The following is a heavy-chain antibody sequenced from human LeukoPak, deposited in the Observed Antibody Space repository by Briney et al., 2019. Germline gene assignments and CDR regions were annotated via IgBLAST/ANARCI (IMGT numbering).Heavy chain of an antibody. V-gene: IGHV5-51*01. Sequence: GESLKISCKGSGYSFTSYWIGRVRQMPGKGLEWMGIIYPGDSDTRYSPSFQGQVTISADKSISTAYLQWSSLKASDTAMYYCARLSCSSTSCYGVGYYYYYMDVWGKGTTVTVSS. J-gene: IGHJ6*03. CDR3: ARLSCSSTSCYGVGYYYYYMDV. D-gene: IGHD2-2*01. CDR1: GYSFTSYW. CDR2: IYPGDSDT.